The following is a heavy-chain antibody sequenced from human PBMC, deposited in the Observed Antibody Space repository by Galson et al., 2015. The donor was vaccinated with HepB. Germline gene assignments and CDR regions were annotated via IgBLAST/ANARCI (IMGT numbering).Heavy chain of an antibody. D-gene: IGHD3-22*01. J-gene: IGHJ4*02. CDR2: ITPVFGTA. V-gene: IGHV1-69*13. CDR3: ANHYNDNSGFFL. CDR1: GSTFNTYA. Sequence: SVKVSCKASGSTFNTYAISWVRQAPGQGLEWMGGITPVFGTANYAQKFQGRLTITAVESTSTAYMELSSVRSEDTAVYYCANHYNDNSGFFLWGQGTLVTVSS.